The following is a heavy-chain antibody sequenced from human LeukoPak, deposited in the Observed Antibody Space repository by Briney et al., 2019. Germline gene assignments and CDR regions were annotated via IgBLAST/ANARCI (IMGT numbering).Heavy chain of an antibody. D-gene: IGHD6-19*01. V-gene: IGHV3-23*01. Sequence: GGSLRLSCAASGFAFSFYAMSWLRQPPGKGLEWVSTINANSGTTSYAASVRGRFTISRDNSKNTLYLQVNTLRADDTATYYCAKPISGGLAVTADWFHPWGQGTLVVVSS. CDR2: INANSGTT. CDR3: AKPISGGLAVTADWFHP. J-gene: IGHJ5*01. CDR1: GFAFSFYA.